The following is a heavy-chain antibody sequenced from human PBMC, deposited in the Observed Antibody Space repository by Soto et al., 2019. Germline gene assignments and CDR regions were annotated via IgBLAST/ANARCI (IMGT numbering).Heavy chain of an antibody. Sequence: QVQLVQSGAEVKQPGTSVKVSCTASGGTFSSYTISWVRQAPGQGLEWMGRIIPILGIANYAQKFQGRVTITADKSTSTAYKDLSSLRSEDTSVYYCARPYYYGSGSYYSMFDYWGQGTLVPVSS. CDR1: GGTFSSYT. CDR3: ARPYYYGSGSYYSMFDY. V-gene: IGHV1-69*02. J-gene: IGHJ4*02. CDR2: IIPILGIA. D-gene: IGHD3-10*01.